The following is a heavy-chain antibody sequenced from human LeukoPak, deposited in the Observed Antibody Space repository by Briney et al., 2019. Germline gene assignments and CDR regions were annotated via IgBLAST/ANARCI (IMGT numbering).Heavy chain of an antibody. D-gene: IGHD6-6*01. J-gene: IGHJ4*02. Sequence: RSGRSLRLSCAASGFTFSSYAMHWVRQAPGKGLEWVAVISYDGSNKYYADSVKGRFTISRDNSKNTLYLQMNSLRAEDTAVYYCAREDSSSFDYWCQGTLVTVSS. CDR3: AREDSSSFDY. CDR1: GFTFSSYA. CDR2: ISYDGSNK. V-gene: IGHV3-30-3*01.